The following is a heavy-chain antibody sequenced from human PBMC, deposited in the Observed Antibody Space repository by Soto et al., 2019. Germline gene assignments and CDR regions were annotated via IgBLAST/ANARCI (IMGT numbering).Heavy chain of an antibody. CDR1: GYTFTSYA. V-gene: IGHV1-8*02. D-gene: IGHD3-10*01. CDR2: MNPNSGNT. J-gene: IGHJ4*02. CDR3: ARGGVFFFAAPTNPFDY. Sequence: ASVKVSCKASGYTFTSYAIHWVRQATGQGLEWMGWMNPNSGNTGYAQKFQGRVTMTRNTSISTAYTELSSLRSEDTAVYYCARGGVFFFAAPTNPFDYWGQGTLVTVS.